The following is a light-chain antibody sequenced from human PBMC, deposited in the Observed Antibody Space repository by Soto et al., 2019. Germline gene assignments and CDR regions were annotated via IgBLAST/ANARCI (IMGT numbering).Light chain of an antibody. CDR2: GAS. CDR1: QRISSN. Sequence: EIVMTQSPDTLSVSPGERATLSCRASQRISSNLAWYQQKPGQAPRLLIYGASTRATDVPARFSGSGSETDFTLTISNLQSEDCAVYYCQHYNNWPPYTFGQGTKVEIK. V-gene: IGKV3D-15*01. CDR3: QHYNNWPPYT. J-gene: IGKJ2*01.